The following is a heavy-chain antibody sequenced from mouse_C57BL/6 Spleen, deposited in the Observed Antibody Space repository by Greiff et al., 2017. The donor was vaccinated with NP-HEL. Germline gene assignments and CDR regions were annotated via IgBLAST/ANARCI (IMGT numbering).Heavy chain of an antibody. Sequence: QVTLKVSGPELVKPGASVKISCKASGYAFSSSWMNWVKQRPGKGLEWIGRIYPGDGDTNYNGKFKGKATLTADKSSSTAYMQLSSLTSEDSAVYFCARDSFDYWGQGTTLTVSS. V-gene: IGHV1-82*01. J-gene: IGHJ2*01. CDR2: IYPGDGDT. CDR1: GYAFSSSW. CDR3: ARDSFDY.